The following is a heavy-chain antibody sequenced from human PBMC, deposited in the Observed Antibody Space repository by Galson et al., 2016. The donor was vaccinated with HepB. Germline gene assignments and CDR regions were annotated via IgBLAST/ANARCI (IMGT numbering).Heavy chain of an antibody. CDR2: ISDTGST. J-gene: IGHJ3*02. V-gene: IGHV4-31*03. CDR1: GGSISSGDYY. D-gene: IGHD2-21*01. CDR3: ARDVEDLNDAFDI. Sequence: TLSLTCTVSGGSISSGDYYWSWIRQRPSKGLERIGYISDTGSTFYHPSLKSRVTISIDTSKNQFYLSLNSVTAADTAVYYCARDVEDLNDAFDIWGQGTLVTGSS.